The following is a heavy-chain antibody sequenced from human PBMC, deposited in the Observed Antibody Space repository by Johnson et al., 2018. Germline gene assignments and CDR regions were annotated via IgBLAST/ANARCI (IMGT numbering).Heavy chain of an antibody. CDR2: ISGGGGDT. V-gene: IGHV3-23*04. CDR3: AKDRNSGWWEFPFDI. CDR1: GFSFSSYA. J-gene: IGHJ3*02. D-gene: IGHD6-19*01. Sequence: EVQLVESGGGLAQRGGSXRLSCAASGFSFSSYAMNWVRQAPGKGLEWVAVISGGGGDTYYADSVKGRFTISRDNSKNTLYLQMNGLRAEDTAVYYCAKDRNSGWWEFPFDIWGQGKMVPVFS.